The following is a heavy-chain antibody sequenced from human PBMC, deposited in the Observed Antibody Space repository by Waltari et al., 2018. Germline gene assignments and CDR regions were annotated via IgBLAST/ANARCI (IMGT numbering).Heavy chain of an antibody. D-gene: IGHD6-13*01. V-gene: IGHV3-48*02. Sequence: EVQLVESGGDLVQPGGSLRLSCAASEFSFSSYSMNWVRQAPGKGLGVVSYNSSASRTINYADTVKGRVTISRDNAKNSLYLQMNSLKDEDTAVYYCARDANSRFDYWGQGTLVTVSS. CDR2: NSSASRTI. CDR3: ARDANSRFDY. CDR1: EFSFSSYS. J-gene: IGHJ4*02.